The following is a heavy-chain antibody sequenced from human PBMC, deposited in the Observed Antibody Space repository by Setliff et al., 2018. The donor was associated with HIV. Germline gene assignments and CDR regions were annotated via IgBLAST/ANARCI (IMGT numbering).Heavy chain of an antibody. CDR1: GGSISSYY. J-gene: IGHJ4*02. CDR2: IYSSGST. D-gene: IGHD3-10*01. Sequence: SETLSLTCTVSGGSISSYYWSWIRQPPGKGLEWLGHIYSSGSTNYTPSLKSRVTISVDTSKNQFSLKLYSVTAADTAVYYCARAYFGSGIYYWGQGTLVTVSS. V-gene: IGHV4-4*09. CDR3: ARAYFGSGIYY.